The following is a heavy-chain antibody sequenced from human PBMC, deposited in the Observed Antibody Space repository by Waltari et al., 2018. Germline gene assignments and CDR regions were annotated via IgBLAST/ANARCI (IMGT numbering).Heavy chain of an antibody. CDR1: GFTFSSYA. J-gene: IGHJ4*02. D-gene: IGHD1-1*01. CDR2: ISKNGRNK. V-gene: IGHV3-30*04. Sequence: QVQLVESGGGVVQPGRSLRLSCAASGFTFSSYAMHWVRQAPGKGRRWVAFISKNGRNKYYATPGRGQFTISRNNSKTPLYRQLNSLGAGDTALISWAREESPSGTEGPTFDSWAKETLFTVPS. CDR3: AREESPSGTEGPTFDS.